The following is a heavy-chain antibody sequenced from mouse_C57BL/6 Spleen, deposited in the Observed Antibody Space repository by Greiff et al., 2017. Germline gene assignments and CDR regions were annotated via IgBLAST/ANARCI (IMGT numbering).Heavy chain of an antibody. J-gene: IGHJ1*03. CDR2: INPGSGGT. V-gene: IGHV1-54*01. D-gene: IGHD1-1*01. Sequence: QVQLKESGAELVRPGTSVKVSCKASGYAFTNYLIEWVKQRPGQGLEWIGVINPGSGGTNYNEKFKGKATLTADKSSSTAYMQLSSLTSEDSAVYFCARDPSLSATRGYFDVWGTGTTVTVSS. CDR3: ARDPSLSATRGYFDV. CDR1: GYAFTNYL.